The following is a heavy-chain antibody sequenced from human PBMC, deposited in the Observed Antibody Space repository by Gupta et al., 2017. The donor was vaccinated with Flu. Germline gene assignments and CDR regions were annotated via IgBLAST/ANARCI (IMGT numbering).Heavy chain of an antibody. V-gene: IGHV3-66*02. CDR1: RFPVSTNY. D-gene: IGHD5-18*01. J-gene: IGHJ4*02. CDR2: IYSGGST. CDR3: ATCGYSYGYYFDY. Sequence: EVQLVESGGNLVQPGGSLRPSLAASRFPVSTNYMSWVRQAPGKGLEWVSAIYSGGSTYYADSVKGRFTISRDNSKNTLYLQMNSLRAEDTAVYYCATCGYSYGYYFDYWGQGTLVTVSS.